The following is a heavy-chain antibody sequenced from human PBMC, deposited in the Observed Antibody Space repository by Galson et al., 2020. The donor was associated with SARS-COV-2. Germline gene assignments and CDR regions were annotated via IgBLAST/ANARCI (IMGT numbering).Heavy chain of an antibody. CDR3: ARVYRSTPHTRGRSGYDPAGQFDY. CDR1: GGSFSGYY. J-gene: IGHJ4*02. V-gene: IGHV4-34*01. D-gene: IGHD5-12*01. CDR2: INHSGST. Sequence: SETLSLTCAVYGGSFSGYYWSWIRQPPGKGLEWNGEINHSGSTNYNPSLKSRVTISVDTSKNQFSLKLSSVTAADTAVYYCARVYRSTPHTRGRSGYDPAGQFDYWGQGTLVTVSS.